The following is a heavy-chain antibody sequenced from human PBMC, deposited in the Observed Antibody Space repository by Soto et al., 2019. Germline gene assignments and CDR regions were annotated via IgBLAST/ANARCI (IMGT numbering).Heavy chain of an antibody. V-gene: IGHV1-8*01. D-gene: IGHD2-2*01. Sequence: ASVKVSCKASGYTFTSYYINWVRQATGQGLEWMGWMNPNSGNTGYAQKFQGRVTMTRNTSISAAYMELSSLRSEDTAVYYCATDLLVPAPRXYWGQGTLVTVSS. CDR2: MNPNSGNT. J-gene: IGHJ4*02. CDR1: GYTFTSYY. CDR3: ATDLLVPAPRXY.